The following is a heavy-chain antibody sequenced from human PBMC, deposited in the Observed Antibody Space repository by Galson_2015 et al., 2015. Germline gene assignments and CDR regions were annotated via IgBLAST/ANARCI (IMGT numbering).Heavy chain of an antibody. J-gene: IGHJ5*02. CDR3: ARAPSGNWFDP. CDR1: AGPISSSY. D-gene: IGHD6-6*01. V-gene: IGHV4-59*01. CDR2: IYYSGST. Sequence: LTRTVSAGPISSSYSSCPRPPPGQGLEWIGYIYYSGSTNYNPSLKSRVTISVDTSKNQFSLKLSSVTAADTAVYYCARAPSGNWFDPWGQGTLVTVSS.